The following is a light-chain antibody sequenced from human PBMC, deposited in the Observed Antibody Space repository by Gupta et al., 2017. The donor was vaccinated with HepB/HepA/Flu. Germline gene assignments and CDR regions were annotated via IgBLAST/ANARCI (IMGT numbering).Light chain of an antibody. CDR1: QSVGTD. V-gene: IGKV6-21*01. CDR2: FAS. CDR3: HQSDFLPLT. Sequence: VLTQSPDFQSVSPEGKVTITCRASQSVGTDLHWYRQKPGQSPMLLIKFASQSLSGVPPRIIGSGSGTYFTLTISSPRAEDAATYYCHQSDFLPLTFGGGTKVEIK. J-gene: IGKJ4*01.